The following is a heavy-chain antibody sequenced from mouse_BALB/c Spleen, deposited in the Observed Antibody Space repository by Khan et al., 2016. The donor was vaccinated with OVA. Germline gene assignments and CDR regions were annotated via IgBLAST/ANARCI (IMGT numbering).Heavy chain of an antibody. V-gene: IGHV1-77*01. D-gene: IGHD1-2*01. Sequence: QMQLEESGAELARPGASVKLSCKASGYTFTDYYINWVKQRTGQGLEWIGEISPGSGDTYYNEKFKGKATLTADKSSSTAYMQLNSLTSEASAVYFYARRNYFGYTFAYWGQGTLVTVSA. CDR1: GYTFTDYY. CDR3: ARRNYFGYTFAY. CDR2: ISPGSGDT. J-gene: IGHJ3*01.